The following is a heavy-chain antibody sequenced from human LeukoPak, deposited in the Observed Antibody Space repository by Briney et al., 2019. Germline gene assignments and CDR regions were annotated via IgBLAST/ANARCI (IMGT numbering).Heavy chain of an antibody. D-gene: IGHD3-22*01. CDR1: GFTFSDYY. CDR2: ISSSGSTI. CDR3: AREVGGYYYDSSGYYYP. Sequence: GGALRLSCAASGFTFSDYYMSWIRQAPGKGLEGVSYISSSGSTIYYADSVKGRFTISRDNAKNSLYLQMNSLRAEDTAVYYCAREVGGYYYDSSGYYYPWGQGTLVTVSS. V-gene: IGHV3-11*01. J-gene: IGHJ5*02.